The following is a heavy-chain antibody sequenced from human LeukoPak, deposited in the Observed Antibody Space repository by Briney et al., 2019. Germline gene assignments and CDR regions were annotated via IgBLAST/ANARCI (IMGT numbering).Heavy chain of an antibody. CDR2: VNADGGNT. CDR3: TKRVKYGGTWDHFAD. V-gene: IGHV3-23*01. D-gene: IGHD1-26*01. Sequence: GGSLTLSCAASGFTFDNYRMSWVRQAPGKGLEWVSPVNADGGNTYYADSVKGRFTISRDNSKSTLILQMNSLRVEDTALYYCTKRVKYGGTWDHFADWGQGTLVTVSS. CDR1: GFTFDNYR. J-gene: IGHJ4*02.